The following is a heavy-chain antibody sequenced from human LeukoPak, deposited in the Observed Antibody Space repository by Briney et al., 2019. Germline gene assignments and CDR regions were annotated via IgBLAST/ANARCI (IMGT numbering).Heavy chain of an antibody. J-gene: IGHJ4*02. V-gene: IGHV3-30*02. D-gene: IGHD2-2*01. CDR3: AKDATWACCGTSCSPFDY. CDR1: GFTFSSYG. CDR2: IRYDGSNK. Sequence: GGSLRLSCAASGFTFSSYGMHWVRQAPGKGLEWVAFIRYDGSNKYYADSLKGRFTISRDNSKNTLYLQMNSLRAEDTSVYYRAKDATWACCGTSCSPFDYWGQGTLVTVSS.